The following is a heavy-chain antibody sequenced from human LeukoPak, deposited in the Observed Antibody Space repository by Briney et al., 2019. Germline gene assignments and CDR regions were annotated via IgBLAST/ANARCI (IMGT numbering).Heavy chain of an antibody. CDR1: GGSISSGSYY. CDR2: IYTSRST. V-gene: IGHV4-61*02. J-gene: IGHJ4*02. Sequence: SQTLSLTCTVSGGSISSGSYYWSWIRQPAGKGLEWIGRIYTSRSTNYNPSLKSRVTISVDTSKNQFSLKLSSVTAADTAVYYCARGISSGWYFWGQGTLVTVSS. CDR3: ARGISSGWYF. D-gene: IGHD6-19*01.